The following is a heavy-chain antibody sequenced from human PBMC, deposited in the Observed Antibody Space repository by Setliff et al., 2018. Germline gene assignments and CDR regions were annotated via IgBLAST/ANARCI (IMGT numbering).Heavy chain of an antibody. D-gene: IGHD5-18*01. Sequence: SETLSLTCTVSGGSISSDDNYWSWIRLPPGKGLEWIGYIHNSGTAYYNPSLRSRLTISVDTSKNQFSLELSSVTAADTAVYFCARGSGRGYSYGLFDYWGQGSLVTVPQ. V-gene: IGHV4-30-4*02. CDR3: ARGSGRGYSYGLFDY. J-gene: IGHJ4*02. CDR2: IHNSGTA. CDR1: GGSISSDDNY.